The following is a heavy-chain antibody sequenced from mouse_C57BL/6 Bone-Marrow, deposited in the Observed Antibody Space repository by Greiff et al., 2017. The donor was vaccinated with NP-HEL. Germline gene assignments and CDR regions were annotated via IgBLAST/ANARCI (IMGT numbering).Heavy chain of an antibody. CDR3: AGGGRSSSGPWFAC. CDR1: GYTFTSYG. V-gene: IGHV1-81*01. J-gene: IGHJ3*01. D-gene: IGHD3-2*02. CDR2: IYPRSGNT. Sequence: QVQLQQSGAELARPGASVKLSCKASGYTFTSYGISWVKQRTGQGLEWIGEIYPRSGNTYYNEKFKGKATLTADKSSSTAYMELRSLTSEDSAVYFCAGGGRSSSGPWFACWGQGALVTVSA.